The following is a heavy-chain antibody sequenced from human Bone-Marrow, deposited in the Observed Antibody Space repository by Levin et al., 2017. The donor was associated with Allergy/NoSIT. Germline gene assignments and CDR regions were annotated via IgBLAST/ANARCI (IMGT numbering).Heavy chain of an antibody. J-gene: IGHJ4*02. D-gene: IGHD3-10*01. CDR1: GGSISSGGYS. CDR3: AGEGRWGVTDY. CDR2: IYHSEGT. Sequence: SQTLSLTCAVSGGSISSGGYSWSWIRQPPGKGLEWIGYIYHSEGTYYNPSLKSRVSISVDRSKNQFSLKLSSVTAVDTAVYYCAGEGRWGVTDYWGQGTLVTVSS. V-gene: IGHV4-30-2*01.